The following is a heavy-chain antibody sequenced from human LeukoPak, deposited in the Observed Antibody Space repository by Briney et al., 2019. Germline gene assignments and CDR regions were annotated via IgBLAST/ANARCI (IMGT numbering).Heavy chain of an antibody. CDR2: ISADGTAT. J-gene: IGHJ5*02. CDR3: ARDTGEMFDP. CDR1: GFVFNTYW. D-gene: IGHD3-16*01. Sequence: AGSLRLSCTASGFVFNTYWMPWIRQAPGKGLVWVAFISADGTATKYADSVKGRLTISRDNAKNTLYLQMNSLRVDDTAFYYCARDTGEMFDPWGQGTLVTVSS. V-gene: IGHV3-74*03.